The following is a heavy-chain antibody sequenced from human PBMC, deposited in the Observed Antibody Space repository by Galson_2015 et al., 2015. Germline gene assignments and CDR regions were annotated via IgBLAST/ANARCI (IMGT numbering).Heavy chain of an antibody. CDR3: ATARGSYYGLNAFDI. CDR1: GFTFSSYA. Sequence: SLRLSCAASGFTFSSYAMHWVRQAPGKGLEYVSAISSNGGSTYYANSVKGRFTISRDNSKNTLYLQMGSLRAEDMAVYYCATARGSYYGLNAFDIWGQGTMVTVSS. V-gene: IGHV3-64*01. CDR2: ISSNGGST. D-gene: IGHD1-26*01. J-gene: IGHJ3*02.